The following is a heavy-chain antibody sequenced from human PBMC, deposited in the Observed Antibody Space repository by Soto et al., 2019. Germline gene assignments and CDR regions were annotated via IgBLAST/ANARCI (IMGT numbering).Heavy chain of an antibody. V-gene: IGHV1-58*02. Sequence: SVKVSCKASGFTFTSSAMQWVRQARGQRLEWIGWIVVGSGNTNYAQKFQERVTITRDMSTSTAYMELSSLRSEDTAVYYCAADYYYDILTGYYPSPRYWGQGTLVTVSS. CDR2: IVVGSGNT. J-gene: IGHJ4*02. CDR1: GFTFTSSA. CDR3: AADYYYDILTGYYPSPRY. D-gene: IGHD3-9*01.